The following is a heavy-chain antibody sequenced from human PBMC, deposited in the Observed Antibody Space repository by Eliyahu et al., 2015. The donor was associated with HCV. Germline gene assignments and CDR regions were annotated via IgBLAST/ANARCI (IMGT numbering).Heavy chain of an antibody. Sequence: QVQLVQSGAEVKKPGASVKVSCKASGXTFTGYYMHWVRQAPGQGLEWMGWINPNSGGTNYAQKFQGRVIMTRDTSISTAYMELSRLRSDDTAVYYCAREGYDFWSGYLRTPTDYWGQGTLVTVSS. CDR2: INPNSGGT. V-gene: IGHV1-2*02. CDR1: GXTFTGYY. J-gene: IGHJ4*02. D-gene: IGHD3-3*01. CDR3: AREGYDFWSGYLRTPTDY.